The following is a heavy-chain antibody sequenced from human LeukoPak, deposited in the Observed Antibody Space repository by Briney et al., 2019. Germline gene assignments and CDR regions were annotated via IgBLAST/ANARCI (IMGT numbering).Heavy chain of an antibody. CDR2: INPDSDGT. D-gene: IGHD2-8*01. J-gene: IGHJ4*02. CDR1: GHIFGGYY. V-gene: IGHV1-2*02. Sequence: ASVKVSCKASGHIFGGYYVQWVRQAPGQGLEWMGWINPDSDGTYFAQRFQGRVTLTTDTSITTAYMELNRLTFDDTAVHYCARSPKRSVTDYWGQGTLVTVSS. CDR3: ARSPKRSVTDY.